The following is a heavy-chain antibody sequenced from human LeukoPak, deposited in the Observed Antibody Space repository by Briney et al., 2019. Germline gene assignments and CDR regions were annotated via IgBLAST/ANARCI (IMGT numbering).Heavy chain of an antibody. Sequence: SQTLSLTCAVSGGSTSSGGYAWSGIRQPPGKGLEWVGYIYHSGSTYYNPSLKSRVTISVDRSKNQFSLKLCSVTAADTAVYYCASFDFWSGESPLDVWGQGTTVTVSS. CDR3: ASFDFWSGESPLDV. CDR1: GGSTSSGGYA. V-gene: IGHV4-30-2*01. J-gene: IGHJ6*02. CDR2: IYHSGST. D-gene: IGHD3-3*01.